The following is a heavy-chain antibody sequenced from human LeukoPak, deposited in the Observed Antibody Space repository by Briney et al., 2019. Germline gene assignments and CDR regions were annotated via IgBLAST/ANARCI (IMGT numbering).Heavy chain of an antibody. CDR1: GGSFSGYY. CDR3: ARRGGSYAHDY. V-gene: IGHV4-34*01. J-gene: IGHJ4*02. CDR2: INHSGST. Sequence: PSETLSLTCAVYGGSFSGYYWSWIRQPPGKGLEWIGEINHSGSTNYNPSLKSRVTISVDTSKNQFSLKLSSVTAADTAVYYCARRGGSYAHDYWGQGSLVTVSS. D-gene: IGHD1-26*01.